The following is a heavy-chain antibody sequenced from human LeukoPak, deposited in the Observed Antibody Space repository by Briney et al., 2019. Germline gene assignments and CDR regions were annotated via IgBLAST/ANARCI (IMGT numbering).Heavy chain of an antibody. V-gene: IGHV6-1*01. CDR1: GDSVSSNSVT. CDR3: ARRLTQYDCFDP. J-gene: IGHJ5*02. CDR2: TYYRSTWYN. D-gene: IGHD2-2*01. Sequence: SQTLSLTCASSGDSVSSNSVTWNWIRQSPSRGLEWLGRTYYRSTWYNDYAVSVRGRITVNPDTSKNQFSLHLNSVTPEDTAVYYCARRLTQYDCFDPWGQGILVTVSS.